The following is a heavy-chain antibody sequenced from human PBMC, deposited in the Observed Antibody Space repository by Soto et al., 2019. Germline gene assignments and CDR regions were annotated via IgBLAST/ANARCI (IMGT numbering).Heavy chain of an antibody. Sequence: SVKVSCKASGGTFSGYAISWVRQAPGQGLEWMGGIIPIFGTANYAQKFQGRVTITADESTSTAYMELSSLRSEDTAVYYCAREGETEDRATYIAAAGILFDYWGQGTLVTVSS. V-gene: IGHV1-69*13. D-gene: IGHD6-13*01. CDR3: AREGETEDRATYIAAAGILFDY. J-gene: IGHJ4*02. CDR2: IIPIFGTA. CDR1: GGTFSGYA.